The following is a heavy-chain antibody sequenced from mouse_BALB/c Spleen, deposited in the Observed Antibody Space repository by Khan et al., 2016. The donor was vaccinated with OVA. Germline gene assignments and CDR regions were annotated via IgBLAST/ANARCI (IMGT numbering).Heavy chain of an antibody. CDR3: ARQPYYHYYMMDY. J-gene: IGHJ4*01. CDR1: GFSLTDYG. D-gene: IGHD2-10*01. Sequence: QVQLKDSGPGLVAPSQSLSITCTISGFSLTDYGIHWVRQPPGKGLEWLVVIWSDGTTTYNSALKSRLSISKDNSKSQVFLKMNSLQTEDTAMYYCARQPYYHYYMMDYWGQGTSVTVSS. V-gene: IGHV2-6-1*01. CDR2: IWSDGTT.